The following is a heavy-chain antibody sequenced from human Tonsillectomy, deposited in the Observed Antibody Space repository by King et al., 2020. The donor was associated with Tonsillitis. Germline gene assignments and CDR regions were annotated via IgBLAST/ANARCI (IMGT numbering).Heavy chain of an antibody. Sequence: VQLVESGGGLVRPGGSLRLSCAASGITFSDAWLSWVRQAPGKGLEWVGRVKSKADGGTIDYAAPVKGRFTISRDDSKNTLYVQMDSLKTEDTAVYYCTSGPPSDYWGQGTLVTVSS. CDR1: GITFSDAW. J-gene: IGHJ4*02. V-gene: IGHV3-15*01. CDR2: VKSKADGGTI. CDR3: TSGPPSDY. D-gene: IGHD6-25*01.